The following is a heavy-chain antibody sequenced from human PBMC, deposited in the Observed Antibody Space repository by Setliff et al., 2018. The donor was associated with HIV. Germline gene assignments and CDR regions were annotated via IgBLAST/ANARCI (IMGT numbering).Heavy chain of an antibody. CDR3: AEWFDGYDAFDI. CDR2: ISSGGGT. V-gene: IGHV3-23*01. Sequence: PGGSLRLSCAASGFPFSNYAMSWVRQAPGKGLEWVSAISSGGGTYYADFVKGRFTISRDNSKNTLYLQMNSLRAEDTAVYYCAEWFDGYDAFDIWGQGTLVTVSS. D-gene: IGHD3-3*01. CDR1: GFPFSNYA. J-gene: IGHJ3*02.